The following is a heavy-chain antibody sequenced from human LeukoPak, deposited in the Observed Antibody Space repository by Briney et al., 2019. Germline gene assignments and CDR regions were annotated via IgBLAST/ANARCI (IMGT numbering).Heavy chain of an antibody. CDR2: FDSEDGET. V-gene: IGHV1-24*01. D-gene: IGHD6-19*01. Sequence: ASVKVSCKVSGYTLTELSMHWVRQAPGKGLEWMGDFDSEDGETIYAQKFQGRVTMTEDTSTDSAYMELSSLRSEDTAVYYCATRYNSGWLNYWGQGTLVTVSS. CDR1: GYTLTELS. CDR3: ATRYNSGWLNY. J-gene: IGHJ4*02.